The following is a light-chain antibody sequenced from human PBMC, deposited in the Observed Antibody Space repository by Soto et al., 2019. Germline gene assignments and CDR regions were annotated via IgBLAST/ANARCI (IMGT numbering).Light chain of an antibody. J-gene: IGKJ2*01. CDR2: KVS. CDR3: MQGTHWPYT. V-gene: IGKV2-30*02. Sequence: DVVMTQSPLSLPVTLGQPASISCRSTQSLVHSDGNTHLNWFQQGPGQSPRRLICKVSNRDSGVPDRFSGSASGPDFTLKISRVEAEDVGVYYCMQGTHWPYTFGQGTKLEIK. CDR1: QSLVHSDGNTH.